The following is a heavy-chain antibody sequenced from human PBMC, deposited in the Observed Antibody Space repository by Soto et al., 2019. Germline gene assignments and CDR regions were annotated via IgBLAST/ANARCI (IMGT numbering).Heavy chain of an antibody. CDR1: GYSFTNYG. CDR3: ARDRGVAPPVAGNTHYYYYMDV. D-gene: IGHD6-19*01. Sequence: QDQLLQSGAEVKKPGASVTVSCKASGYSFTNYGITWVRQAPGQGLEWMGWISAFNGNTHYAQKLQGRVTMTTDASTSTADMERRSLRSDDTAVYYCARDRGVAPPVAGNTHYYYYMDVWGKGTTVTVSS. CDR2: ISAFNGNT. V-gene: IGHV1-18*01. J-gene: IGHJ6*03.